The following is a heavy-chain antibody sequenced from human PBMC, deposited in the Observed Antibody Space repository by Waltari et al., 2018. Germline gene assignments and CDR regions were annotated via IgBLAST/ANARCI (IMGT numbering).Heavy chain of an antibody. CDR1: GGSFINYR. CDR2: IGYDGNT. CDR3: ARAPITVVPGTQKGGMDV. J-gene: IGHJ6*02. Sequence: QVLLLQGGARLLKPSETLSLTCDLSGGSFINYRWNWIRQSTPKGLEWIGQIGYDGNTVYNPALRGRVVIWMDTSKNQFSMTLTSVTAADTAVYYCARAPITVVPGTQKGGMDVWGHGTTVSVSS. V-gene: IGHV4-34*01. D-gene: IGHD3-3*01.